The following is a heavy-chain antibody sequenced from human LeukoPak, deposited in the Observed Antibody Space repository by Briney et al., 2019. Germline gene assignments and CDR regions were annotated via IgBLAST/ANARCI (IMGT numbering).Heavy chain of an antibody. D-gene: IGHD2-15*01. V-gene: IGHV3-48*04. CDR2: ISSSSSTI. CDR3: ARDPTSGRIGGSWMGGDYYYYYMDV. CDR1: GFTFSSYS. Sequence: GGSLRLSCAASGFTFSSYSMNWVRQAPGKGLEWVSYISSSSSTIYYADSVKGRFTISRDNAKNSLYLQMNSLRAEDTAVYYCARDPTSGRIGGSWMGGDYYYYYMDVWGKGTTVTVSS. J-gene: IGHJ6*03.